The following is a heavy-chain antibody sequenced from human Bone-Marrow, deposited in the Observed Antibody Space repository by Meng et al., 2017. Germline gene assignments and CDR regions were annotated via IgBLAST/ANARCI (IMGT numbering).Heavy chain of an antibody. Sequence: VYQVVPVGCVGKPGESFGLFCSVSGLSSTDACIACVRQAPEDRREWVGRIKSKASGETRDYAAPLKGRFTISRDDTKNMVLHQMNSLKTEDTAVYYCAHDSSGYYSFHNWGQGTLVTVS. J-gene: IGHJ4*02. CDR3: AHDSSGYYSFHN. V-gene: IGHV3-15*01. CDR2: IKSKASGETR. D-gene: IGHD3-22*01. CDR1: GLSSTDAC.